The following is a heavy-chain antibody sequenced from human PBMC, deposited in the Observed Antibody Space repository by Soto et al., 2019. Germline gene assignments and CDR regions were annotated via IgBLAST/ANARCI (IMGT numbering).Heavy chain of an antibody. CDR2: VSGSGGAK. CDR3: AKDSACSNGVCLLDS. V-gene: IGHV3-23*01. D-gene: IGHD2-8*01. J-gene: IGHJ4*02. CDR1: GFTFNNYA. Sequence: GGSLRLSCAASGFTFNNYAMSWVRQTVGMGLEWVSAVSGSGGAKYYADSVKGRFTISRDNSKNTVYLEMNSLAAEDTAVYYCAKDSACSNGVCLLDSWGQGTLVTVSS.